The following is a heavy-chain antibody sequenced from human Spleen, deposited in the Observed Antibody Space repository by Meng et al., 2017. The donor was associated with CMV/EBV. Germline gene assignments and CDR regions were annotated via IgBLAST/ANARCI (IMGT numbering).Heavy chain of an antibody. J-gene: IGHJ6*02. CDR1: GFTFSNYW. Sequence: GESLKISCAASGFTFSNYWMSWVRQAPGKGLEWVGNIKQDGSEKYYVDSLRGRFTISRDNAKNSLYLQMNSLRAEDTALYYCARGDCTGYSCYMDVWGQGTSVTVSS. D-gene: IGHD2-15*01. CDR2: IKQDGSEK. CDR3: ARGDCTGYSCYMDV. V-gene: IGHV3-7*04.